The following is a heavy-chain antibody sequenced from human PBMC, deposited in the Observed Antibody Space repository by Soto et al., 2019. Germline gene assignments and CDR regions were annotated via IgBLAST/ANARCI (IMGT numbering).Heavy chain of an antibody. Sequence: EVQLVESGGGLVQTGGSLRLSCAASGFTFRDHYMDWVRQAPGKGLEWVGRIRNKGNSYSTEYAASVKGRFTISRDDSKHSLYLQMNSLKTEDTAVYYCARGNRAFDMWGQGTPVTVSS. J-gene: IGHJ3*02. CDR3: ARGNRAFDM. CDR1: GFTFRDHY. V-gene: IGHV3-72*01. CDR2: IRNKGNSYST.